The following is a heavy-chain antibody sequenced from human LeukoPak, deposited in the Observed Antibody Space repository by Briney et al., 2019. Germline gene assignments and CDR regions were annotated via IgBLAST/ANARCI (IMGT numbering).Heavy chain of an antibody. J-gene: IGHJ4*02. D-gene: IGHD5-18*01. Sequence: SETLSLTCTVSGGSISSYYWSRIRQPPGKGLEWIGYVYYSGSTNYNPSLESRVTISVDTSKNQFSLKLSSVTAADTAVYYCARHSRGYSYGPFDYWGQGTLVTVSS. CDR2: VYYSGST. CDR1: GGSISSYY. CDR3: ARHSRGYSYGPFDY. V-gene: IGHV4-59*08.